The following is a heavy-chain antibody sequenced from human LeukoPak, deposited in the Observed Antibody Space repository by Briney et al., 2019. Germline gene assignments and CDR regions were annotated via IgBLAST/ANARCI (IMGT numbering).Heavy chain of an antibody. CDR3: ARDGIGSGYYNY. Sequence: PGGSLRLSCAASGFTFSNYAMSWVRQAPGKGLEWVSAMSGSGGSTYYAESVKGRFTISRDNSKSTLYLQTNSLRVEDTAVYYCARDGIGSGYYNYWGQGTLATVSS. V-gene: IGHV3-23*01. CDR2: MSGSGGST. CDR1: GFTFSNYA. D-gene: IGHD3-22*01. J-gene: IGHJ4*02.